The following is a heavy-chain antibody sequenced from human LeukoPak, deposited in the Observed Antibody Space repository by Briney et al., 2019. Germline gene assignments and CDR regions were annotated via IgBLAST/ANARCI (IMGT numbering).Heavy chain of an antibody. CDR2: IYSGGST. D-gene: IGHD3-22*01. J-gene: IGHJ4*02. V-gene: IGHV3-66*01. CDR1: GFTVSSNY. CDR3: ARDFPAYDSSGYYFDY. Sequence: PGGSLRLSCAASGFTVSSNYMSWVRQAPGEGLEWVSVIYSGGSTYYADSVKGRFTISRDNSKNTLYLQMNSLRAEDTAVYYCARDFPAYDSSGYYFDYWGQGTLVTVSS.